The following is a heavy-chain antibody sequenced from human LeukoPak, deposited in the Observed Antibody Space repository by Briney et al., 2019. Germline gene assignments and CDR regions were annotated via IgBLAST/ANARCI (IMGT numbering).Heavy chain of an antibody. Sequence: PGGSLRLSCAASGFTFDDYAMHWVRQAPGKGLEWVSGISWNSGSIGYADSVKGRFTISRDDAKNSLYLQMNSLRAEDTALYYCAKDSDYYGSGSYPLDYWGQGTLVTVSS. J-gene: IGHJ4*02. CDR3: AKDSDYYGSGSYPLDY. D-gene: IGHD3-10*01. CDR1: GFTFDDYA. CDR2: ISWNSGSI. V-gene: IGHV3-9*01.